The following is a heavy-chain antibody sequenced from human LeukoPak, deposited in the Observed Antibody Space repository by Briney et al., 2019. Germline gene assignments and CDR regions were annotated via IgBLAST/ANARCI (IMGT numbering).Heavy chain of an antibody. Sequence: GGSLRLFCAASGFTFSSYAMSWVRQAPGKGLEWVSAISGSGGSTYYADSVKGRFTISRDNSKNTLYLQMNSLRAEDTAVYYCAKDTAMGIAAAGTVGWFDPWGQGTLVTVSS. D-gene: IGHD6-13*01. J-gene: IGHJ5*02. CDR1: GFTFSSYA. CDR3: AKDTAMGIAAAGTVGWFDP. CDR2: ISGSGGST. V-gene: IGHV3-23*01.